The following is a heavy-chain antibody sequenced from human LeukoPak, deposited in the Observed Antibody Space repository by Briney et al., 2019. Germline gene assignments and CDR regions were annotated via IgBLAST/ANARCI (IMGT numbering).Heavy chain of an antibody. CDR3: ARDILTGSRWFDP. Sequence: ASVKVSCKASGYTFTGYYMHWVRQAPGQGLEWMGWINPNSGGTNYAQKFQARVTMTRDTSISTAYMELSRLRSDDTAVYYCARDILTGSRWFDPWGQGTLVTVSS. CDR1: GYTFTGYY. CDR2: INPNSGGT. D-gene: IGHD3-9*01. J-gene: IGHJ5*02. V-gene: IGHV1-2*02.